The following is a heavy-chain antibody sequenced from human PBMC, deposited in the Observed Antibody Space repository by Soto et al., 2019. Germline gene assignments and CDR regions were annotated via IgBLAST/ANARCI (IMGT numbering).Heavy chain of an antibody. CDR3: ARSIAVAGYFDY. CDR1: GFTFSYYY. Sequence: PGGSLRLSCPASGFTFSYYYVSWIRQAPGKGLEWVSYISSSGSTIYYADSVKGRFTISRDNAKNSLYLQMNSLRAEDTAVYYCARSIAVAGYFDYWGQGTLVTVSS. D-gene: IGHD6-19*01. J-gene: IGHJ4*02. V-gene: IGHV3-11*01. CDR2: ISSSGSTI.